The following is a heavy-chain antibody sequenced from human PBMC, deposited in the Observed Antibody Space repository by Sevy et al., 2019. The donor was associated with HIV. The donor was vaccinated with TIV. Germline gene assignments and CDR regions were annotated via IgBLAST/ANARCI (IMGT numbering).Heavy chain of an antibody. CDR1: GGSISSSSYY. CDR2: ICYSGST. J-gene: IGHJ4*02. V-gene: IGHV4-39*01. D-gene: IGHD7-27*01. Sequence: SETLSLTCTVSGGSISSSSYYWGWIRQPPGKGLEWIGSICYSGSTYYNPSLKSRVTISVDTSKNQFSLKLSSVTAADTAVYYCARQAVANWVGHLDYWGQGTLVTVSS. CDR3: ARQAVANWVGHLDY.